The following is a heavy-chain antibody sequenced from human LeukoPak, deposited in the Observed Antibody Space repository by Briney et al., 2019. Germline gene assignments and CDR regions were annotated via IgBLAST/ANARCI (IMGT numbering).Heavy chain of an antibody. V-gene: IGHV1-2*02. CDR3: ARAYYGSGSPDY. CDR1: GYTFTGQY. D-gene: IGHD3-10*01. J-gene: IGHJ4*02. Sequence: ASVKVSCKASGYTFTGQYLHWVRQAPGQGLEWMGWINPNSGGTNYAQKFQGRVTVTRDTSITTAYMELSRLRSDDTAVYYCARAYYGSGSPDYWGQGTLVTVSS. CDR2: INPNSGGT.